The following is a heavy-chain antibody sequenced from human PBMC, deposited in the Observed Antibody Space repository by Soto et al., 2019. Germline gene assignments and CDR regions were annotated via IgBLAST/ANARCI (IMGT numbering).Heavy chain of an antibody. CDR2: ISSGSSYI. Sequence: EVQLVESGGGLVKPGGSLRLSCAASGFPFSSYSMNWVRQDPGKGLEWVSSISSGSSYIYYADSVKGRFTISRDNAENTLYLQMNSLRAEDTAVYYCARFYGSGSYRMDPWGQGTLVTVSS. CDR1: GFPFSSYS. V-gene: IGHV3-21*06. J-gene: IGHJ5*02. D-gene: IGHD3-10*01. CDR3: ARFYGSGSYRMDP.